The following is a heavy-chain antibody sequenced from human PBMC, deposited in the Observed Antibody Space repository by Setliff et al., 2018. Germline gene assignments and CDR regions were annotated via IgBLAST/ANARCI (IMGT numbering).Heavy chain of an antibody. Sequence: SETLSLTCAVSGGSISSSDSNTNWWSWVRQPPGKGLEWIGEINHSGNTNYNPSLKSRVTVSVDKPKNQFSLKLSSVTAADTAVYYCARQEDDSSGYYSTDWGQGTLVTVSS. CDR3: ARQEDDSSGYYSTD. V-gene: IGHV4-4*02. CDR1: GGSISSSDSNTNW. CDR2: INHSGNT. D-gene: IGHD3-22*01. J-gene: IGHJ4*02.